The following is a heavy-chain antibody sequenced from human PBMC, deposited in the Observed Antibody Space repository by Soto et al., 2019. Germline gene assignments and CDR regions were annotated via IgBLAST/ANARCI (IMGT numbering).Heavy chain of an antibody. Sequence: EVQLLESGGGLVQPGGSLRLSCAASGFTFSTYAMSWVRQAPGKGLEWVSSISGSGGSTYYTDSVKGRFTISRDNSKNTLYLQMNSLSAEDTAVYFCAKDWTSFTMIVMVMGYWGQGTLVTVSS. CDR2: ISGSGGST. V-gene: IGHV3-23*01. D-gene: IGHD3-22*01. J-gene: IGHJ4*02. CDR1: GFTFSTYA. CDR3: AKDWTSFTMIVMVMGY.